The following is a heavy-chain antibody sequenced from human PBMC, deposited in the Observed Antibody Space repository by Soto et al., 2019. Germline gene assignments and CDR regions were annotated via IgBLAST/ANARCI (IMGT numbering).Heavy chain of an antibody. J-gene: IGHJ4*02. CDR1: GGSISGGGYS. CDR3: ARGDVVVVAAFDY. V-gene: IGHV4-30-2*01. CDR2: IYHSGST. D-gene: IGHD2-15*01. Sequence: SETLSLTCAVSGGSISGGGYSWSWIRQPPGKGLEWIGYIYHSGSTYYNPSLKSRVTISVDRSKNQFSLKLSSVTAADTAVYYCARGDVVVVAAFDYWGQGTLVTVSS.